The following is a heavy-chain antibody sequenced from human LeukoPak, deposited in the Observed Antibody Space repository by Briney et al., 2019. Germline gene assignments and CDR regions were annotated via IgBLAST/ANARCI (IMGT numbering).Heavy chain of an antibody. J-gene: IGHJ4*02. Sequence: GGSLRLSCAASGFTFSSYSMNWVRQAPGKGLEWLSYITRSSSPIYYADSVKGRFTVSRDNAKNSLYLQMNSLRAEDTAVYYCARDNAGYDYWGQGTLVTVSS. CDR3: ARDNAGYDY. CDR1: GFTFSSYS. V-gene: IGHV3-48*01. CDR2: ITRSSSPI. D-gene: IGHD5-12*01.